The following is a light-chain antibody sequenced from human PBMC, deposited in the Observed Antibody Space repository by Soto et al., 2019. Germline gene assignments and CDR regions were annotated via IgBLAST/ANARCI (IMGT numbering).Light chain of an antibody. V-gene: IGKV3D-7*01. CDR2: GAS. CDR1: QSVSSSY. CDR3: QQDYNLRT. J-gene: IGKJ1*01. Sequence: PGKRVTLSCRASQSVSSSYLTWYQQKPGQAPRLLIYGASTRATSIPARFSGSGSGTDFTLTISSLQPEDFAVYYCQQDYNLRTFGQGTKVEIK.